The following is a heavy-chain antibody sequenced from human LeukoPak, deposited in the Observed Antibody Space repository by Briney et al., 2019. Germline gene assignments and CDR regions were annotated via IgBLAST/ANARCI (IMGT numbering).Heavy chain of an antibody. D-gene: IGHD3-10*01. Sequence: ASVKVSCKASGYTFTSYGISWVRQAPGQGLEWMGWISACNGNTNYAQKLQGRVTMTTDTSTSTAYMELRSLRSDDTAVYYCARDKLLWFGELLGGNYYGMDVWGQGTTVTVSS. J-gene: IGHJ6*02. CDR2: ISACNGNT. V-gene: IGHV1-18*01. CDR1: GYTFTSYG. CDR3: ARDKLLWFGELLGGNYYGMDV.